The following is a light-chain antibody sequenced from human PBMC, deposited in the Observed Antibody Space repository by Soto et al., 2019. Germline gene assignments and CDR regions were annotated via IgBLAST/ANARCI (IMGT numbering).Light chain of an antibody. CDR1: SSNIGAGYD. CDR2: GNS. CDR3: QSYDRSLSGSHYV. J-gene: IGLJ1*01. V-gene: IGLV1-40*01. Sequence: QSVLTQPPSVSGAPGQRVTISCTGSSSNIGAGYDVHWYQQLPGTAPKLLIYGNSNRPSGVPDRFSGSKSGTSASLAITGLQAEDEAEDYCQSYDRSLSGSHYVFGAGTKLTVL.